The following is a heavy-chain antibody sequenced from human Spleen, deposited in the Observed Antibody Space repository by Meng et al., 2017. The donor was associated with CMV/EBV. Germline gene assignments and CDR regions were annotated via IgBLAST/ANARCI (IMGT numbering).Heavy chain of an antibody. D-gene: IGHD6-13*01. V-gene: IGHV3-21*01. Sequence: GGSLRLSCAASGFTFSVYSMNWVRQAPGKGLEWVSSISSSSSFIYYGDSVKGRLTISRDNAKNSLYLQMNSLRAEDTAVYYCARGPPSSSWYDDYGMDVWGQGTTVTVSS. CDR2: ISSSSSFI. J-gene: IGHJ6*02. CDR1: GFTFSVYS. CDR3: ARGPPSSSWYDDYGMDV.